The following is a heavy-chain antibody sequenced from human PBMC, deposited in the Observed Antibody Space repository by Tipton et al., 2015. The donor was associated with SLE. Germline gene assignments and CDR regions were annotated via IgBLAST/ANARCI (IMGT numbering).Heavy chain of an antibody. D-gene: IGHD3-3*01. CDR3: AVGYDFWSGYPDWFAP. CDR2: IYHSGST. V-gene: IGHV4-34*01. J-gene: IGHJ5*02. Sequence: TLSLTCAVYGGSFSGYYWSWIRQPPGKGLEWIGEIYHSGSTNYNPSLKSRVTISVDTSKNQFSLKLSSVTAADTAVYYCAVGYDFWSGYPDWFAPWGQGTLVTVSS. CDR1: GGSFSGYY.